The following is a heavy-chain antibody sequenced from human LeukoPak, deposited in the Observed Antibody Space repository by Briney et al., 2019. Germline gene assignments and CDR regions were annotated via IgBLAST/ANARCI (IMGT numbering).Heavy chain of an antibody. Sequence: GGSLRLSCAASGISVSDNYMTWVRQPPGKGLEWVSVIYSDGSTYYADSVKGRFTISRDNSKNMLYLQMNSLRVGDTAVYYCTDTMAGWGQGTLVTVSS. CDR2: IYSDGST. CDR3: TDTMAG. CDR1: GISVSDNY. V-gene: IGHV3-53*05. D-gene: IGHD3-3*01. J-gene: IGHJ4*02.